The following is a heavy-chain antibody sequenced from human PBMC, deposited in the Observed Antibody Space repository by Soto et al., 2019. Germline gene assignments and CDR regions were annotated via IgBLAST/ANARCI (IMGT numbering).Heavy chain of an antibody. J-gene: IGHJ4*02. CDR2: IYYSGST. Sequence: PSETLSLTCTVSVDSINNGGYYWAWILQHPGKGLEWIGYIYYSGSTHHNPSLKSRDTIPLDTSKNQFSLKLSSVTAADTAVYYCARQKAAGSFTYYFDNWGQGTLVTVSS. CDR3: ARQKAAGSFTYYFDN. CDR1: VDSINNGGYY. D-gene: IGHD6-13*01. V-gene: IGHV4-31*03.